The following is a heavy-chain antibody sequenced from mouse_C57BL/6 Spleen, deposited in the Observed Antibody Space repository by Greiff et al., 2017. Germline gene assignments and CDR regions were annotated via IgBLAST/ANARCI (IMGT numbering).Heavy chain of an antibody. CDR1: GFTFSNYW. Sequence: EVKVEESGGGLVQPGGSMKLSCVASGFTFSNYWMNWVRQSPEKGLEWVAQIRLKSDNYATHYAESVKGRFTISRDDSKSSVYLQMNNLRAEDTGIYYCTRDSNYVYVYAMDYWGQGTSVTVSS. J-gene: IGHJ4*01. V-gene: IGHV6-3*01. D-gene: IGHD2-5*01. CDR3: TRDSNYVYVYAMDY. CDR2: IRLKSDNYAT.